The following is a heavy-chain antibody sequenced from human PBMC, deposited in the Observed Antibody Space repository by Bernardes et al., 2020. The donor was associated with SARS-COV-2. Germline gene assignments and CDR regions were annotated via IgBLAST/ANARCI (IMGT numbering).Heavy chain of an antibody. D-gene: IGHD4-4*01. CDR1: GYTFTSYG. Sequence: ASVKVSCKASGYTFTSYGISWVRQAPGQGLEWMGWISAYNGNTNYAQKLQGRVTMTTDTSTSTAYMELRSLRSDDTAVYYCARDTVTTVRYYYYYYMDVWGKGTTVTVSS. V-gene: IGHV1-18*01. CDR2: ISAYNGNT. CDR3: ARDTVTTVRYYYYYYMDV. J-gene: IGHJ6*03.